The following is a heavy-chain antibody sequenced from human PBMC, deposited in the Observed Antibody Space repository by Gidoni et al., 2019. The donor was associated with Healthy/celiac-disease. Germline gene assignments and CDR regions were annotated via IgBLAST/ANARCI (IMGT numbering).Heavy chain of an antibody. D-gene: IGHD3-22*01. CDR3: ASDGGYYYDSSGYLFDY. Sequence: QVQLVESGGGVVQPGRSLRLSCAASGCTFSSYGMHWVRQAPGKGLECVAVIWYDGSNKYYAVSVKGRFTISRDNSKNTLYLQMNSLRAEDTAVYYCASDGGYYYDSSGYLFDYWGQGTLVTVSS. CDR2: IWYDGSNK. CDR1: GCTFSSYG. J-gene: IGHJ4*02. V-gene: IGHV3-33*01.